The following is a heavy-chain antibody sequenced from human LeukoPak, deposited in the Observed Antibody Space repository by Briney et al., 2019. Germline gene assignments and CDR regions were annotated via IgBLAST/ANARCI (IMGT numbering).Heavy chain of an antibody. D-gene: IGHD2-2*01. J-gene: IGHJ5*02. CDR1: GYTFTSYG. Sequence: ASVKVSSKASGYTFTSYGISWVRQAPGQGLEWMGWISAYNGNTNYAQKLQGRVTMTTDTSTSTAHMELRSLRSDDTAVYYCARVGHCSSTSCYPPWFDPWGQGTLVTVSS. CDR2: ISAYNGNT. CDR3: ARVGHCSSTSCYPPWFDP. V-gene: IGHV1-18*01.